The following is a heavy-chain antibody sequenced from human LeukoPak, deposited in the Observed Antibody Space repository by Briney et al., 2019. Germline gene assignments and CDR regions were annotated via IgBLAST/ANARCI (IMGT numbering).Heavy chain of an antibody. CDR3: ARDPPDYGDYEMFWFDP. CDR2: INPNSGGT. J-gene: IGHJ5*02. D-gene: IGHD4-17*01. V-gene: IGHV1-2*02. CDR1: GYTFTGYY. Sequence: ASVKVSCKASGYTFTGYYMHWVRQAPGQGLEWMGWINPNSGGTNYAQKFQGRVTMTRDTSISTAYMELSRLRSDDPAVYYCARDPPDYGDYEMFWFDPWGQGTLVTVSS.